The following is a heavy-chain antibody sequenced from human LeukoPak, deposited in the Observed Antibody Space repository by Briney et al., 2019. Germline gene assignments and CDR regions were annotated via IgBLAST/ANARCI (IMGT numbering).Heavy chain of an antibody. CDR2: IYYSGRN. D-gene: IGHD3-3*01. CDR3: ARAPSVDFWSGYYAFDC. V-gene: IGHV4-59*01. Sequence: SETLSLTCTVSGGSISSYYWSWIRQPPGKGLEWIGYIYYSGRNNYNPSLRSRVTISVDTSKNQFSLKLSSVTAADTAVYYCARAPSVDFWSGYYAFDCWGQGTLVTVSS. J-gene: IGHJ4*02. CDR1: GGSISSYY.